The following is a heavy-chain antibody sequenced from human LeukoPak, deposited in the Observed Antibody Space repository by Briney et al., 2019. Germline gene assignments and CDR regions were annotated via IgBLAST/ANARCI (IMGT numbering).Heavy chain of an antibody. Sequence: GASVKVSCKASGYTFTGYYMHWVRQAPGQGLEWMGWINPNSGGTNYAQKFQGRVTMTRDTSISTTYTELSRLRSDDTAVYHCASQPYYFDSSGYYDYWGQGTLVTVSS. V-gene: IGHV1-2*02. CDR1: GYTFTGYY. CDR2: INPNSGGT. D-gene: IGHD3-22*01. J-gene: IGHJ4*02. CDR3: ASQPYYFDSSGYYDY.